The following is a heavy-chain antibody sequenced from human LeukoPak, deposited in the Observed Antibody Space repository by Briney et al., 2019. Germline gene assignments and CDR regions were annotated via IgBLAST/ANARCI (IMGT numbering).Heavy chain of an antibody. D-gene: IGHD2-2*01. V-gene: IGHV4-30-4*08. J-gene: IGHJ4*02. CDR3: ARVGCSVRYCSSTSCYSFDY. CDR2: IYYSGST. Sequence: SETLSLTCTVSGGSISSGDYYWSWIRQPPRKGLEWIGYIYYSGSTYYNPSLESRVTISVDTSKNQFSLKLSSVTAADTAVYYCARVGCSVRYCSSTSCYSFDYWGQGTLVTVSS. CDR1: GGSISSGDYY.